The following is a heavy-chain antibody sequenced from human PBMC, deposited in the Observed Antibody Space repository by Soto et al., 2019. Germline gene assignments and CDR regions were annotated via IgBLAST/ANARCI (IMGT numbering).Heavy chain of an antibody. D-gene: IGHD3-3*01. CDR1: GYTLTELS. J-gene: IGHJ4*02. Sequence: ASVKVSFKVSGYTLTELSMHWVRQAPGKGLEWMGGFDPEDGETIYAQKFQGRVTMTEDTSTDTAYMELSSLRSEDTAVYYCATFLPIFGVVIRYFDYWAQGTLVTVSS. CDR3: ATFLPIFGVVIRYFDY. V-gene: IGHV1-24*01. CDR2: FDPEDGET.